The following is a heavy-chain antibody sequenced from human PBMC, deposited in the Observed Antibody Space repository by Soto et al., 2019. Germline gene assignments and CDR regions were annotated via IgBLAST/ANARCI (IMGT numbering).Heavy chain of an antibody. V-gene: IGHV4-31*02. J-gene: IGHJ3*02. D-gene: IGHD1-26*01. CDR2: IYYSGST. CDR3: ARVKGSYTFDI. Sequence: DLEWIGYIYYSGSTYYNPSLKSRVTISVDTSKNQFSLKLSSVTAADTAVYYCARVKGSYTFDIWGQGTMVTVSS.